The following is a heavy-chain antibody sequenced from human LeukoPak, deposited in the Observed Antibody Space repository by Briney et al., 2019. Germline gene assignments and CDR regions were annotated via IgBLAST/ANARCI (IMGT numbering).Heavy chain of an antibody. CDR1: GGSISSYY. D-gene: IGHD2-2*01. Sequence: SETLSLTCTVSGGSISSYYWSWIRQPAGKGLEWIGRIYTSGSTNYNPSLTSRVTMSVYTSKNQFSLKLSSVTAADTAVYYCARSYCSSTSCNPYNWFDPWGQGTLVTVSS. CDR3: ARSYCSSTSCNPYNWFDP. J-gene: IGHJ5*02. V-gene: IGHV4-4*07. CDR2: IYTSGST.